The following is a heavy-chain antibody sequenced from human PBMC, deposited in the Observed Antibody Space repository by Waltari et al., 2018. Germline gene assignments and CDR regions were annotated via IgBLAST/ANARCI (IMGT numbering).Heavy chain of an antibody. Sequence: QVQLQQWGAGLLKPSETLSLTCAVYGGSFSGYYWSWIRQPPGKGREGMGEINHSERPNANPALRRRVTISVDPSKDQFSLKLSSVTAADTAVYYCARYSSSWGRGNWFDPWGQGTLVTVSS. J-gene: IGHJ5*02. D-gene: IGHD6-6*01. CDR3: ARYSSSWGRGNWFDP. CDR2: INHSERP. CDR1: GGSFSGYY. V-gene: IGHV4-34*01.